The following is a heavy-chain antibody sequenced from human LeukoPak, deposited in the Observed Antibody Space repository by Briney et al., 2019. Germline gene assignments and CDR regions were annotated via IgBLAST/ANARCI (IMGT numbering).Heavy chain of an antibody. V-gene: IGHV4-39*01. CDR2: IYYSGST. Sequence: SETLSLTCTVSGGSISSSSYYWGWIRQPPGKGLEWIGSIYYSGSTYYNPSLKSRVTISVDTSKNQFSLKLSSMTAADAAVYYCASPIITMVRGVIIHSFDYWGQGTLVTVSS. CDR1: GGSISSSSYY. J-gene: IGHJ4*02. D-gene: IGHD3-10*01. CDR3: ASPIITMVRGVIIHSFDY.